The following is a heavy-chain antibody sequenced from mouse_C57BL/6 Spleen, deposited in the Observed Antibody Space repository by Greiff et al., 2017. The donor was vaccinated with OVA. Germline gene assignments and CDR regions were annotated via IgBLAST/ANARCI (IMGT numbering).Heavy chain of an antibody. CDR1: GFTFSDYY. V-gene: IGHV5-16*01. J-gene: IGHJ1*03. CDR2: INYDGSST. D-gene: IGHD2-3*01. Sequence: DVHLVESEGGLVQPGSSMKLSCTASGFTFSDYYMAWVRQVPEKGLEWVANINYDGSSTYYLDSLKSRFIISRDNAKNILYLQMSSLKSEDTATYYCARNDDGYPHWYFDVWGTGTTVTVSS. CDR3: ARNDDGYPHWYFDV.